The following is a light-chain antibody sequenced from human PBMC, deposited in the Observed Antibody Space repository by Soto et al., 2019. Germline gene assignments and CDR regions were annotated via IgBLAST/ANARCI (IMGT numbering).Light chain of an antibody. CDR3: QQFNTYPLT. J-gene: IGKJ1*01. CDR2: DAS. CDR1: QGISSA. V-gene: IGKV1-13*02. Sequence: AIPLTQSPSSLSASVGDRVTITCRASQGISSALAWFQQRPGKPPKLLIYDASSLESGVPSRFGGSGSGTDFTLTISSLQPEDFATYYCQQFNTYPLTFGQGTKVEIK.